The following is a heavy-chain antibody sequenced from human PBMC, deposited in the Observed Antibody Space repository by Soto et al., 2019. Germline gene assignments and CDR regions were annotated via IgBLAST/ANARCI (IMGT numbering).Heavy chain of an antibody. CDR1: GFSLSTYHMG. Sequence: QITLKESGPTLVRPAQTLTLTCDFSGFSLSTYHMGVAWIRQPPGKALEWLALIYWDDDKRYSPSLKDRLAISKDTSSYQVVLTITNMDPGDTATYFCAHAGDYDLLTFDHWGPGTLVTVSS. V-gene: IGHV2-5*02. CDR3: AHAGDYDLLTFDH. D-gene: IGHD4-17*01. CDR2: IYWDDDK. J-gene: IGHJ4*02.